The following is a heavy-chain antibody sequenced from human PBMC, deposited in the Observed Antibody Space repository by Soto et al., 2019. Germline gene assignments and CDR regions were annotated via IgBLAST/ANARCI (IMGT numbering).Heavy chain of an antibody. J-gene: IGHJ4*02. CDR2: ISSSSSYI. Sequence: EVQLVESGGGLVKPGGSLRLSCAASGFTFSSYSMNWVRQAPGKGLEWVSSISSSSSYIYYADSVKGRFTISRDNAKNSLYLQMNSLRAEDTAVYYCAREGVIAAAGTGSIYWGQGTLVTVSS. CDR1: GFTFSSYS. CDR3: AREGVIAAAGTGSIY. D-gene: IGHD6-13*01. V-gene: IGHV3-21*01.